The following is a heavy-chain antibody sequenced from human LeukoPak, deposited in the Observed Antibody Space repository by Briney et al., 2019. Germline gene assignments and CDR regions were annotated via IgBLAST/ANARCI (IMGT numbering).Heavy chain of an antibody. CDR1: GGSISSYY. Sequence: SETLSLACTVSGGSISSYYWSWIRQPPGKGLEWIGYIYYSGSTNYNPSLKGRVTISVDTSKNQFSLKLSSVTAADTAVYYCARGGRTNIVVVPAALPDAFDIWGQGTMVTVSS. CDR2: IYYSGST. CDR3: ARGGRTNIVVVPAALPDAFDI. V-gene: IGHV4-59*01. D-gene: IGHD2-2*01. J-gene: IGHJ3*02.